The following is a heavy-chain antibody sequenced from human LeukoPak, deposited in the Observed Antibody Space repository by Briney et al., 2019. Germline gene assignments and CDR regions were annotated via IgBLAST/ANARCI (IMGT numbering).Heavy chain of an antibody. J-gene: IGHJ4*02. V-gene: IGHV3-23*01. Sequence: GSLRLSWETSGFTFSRYSMSWVRQAPGEGLEGVSAISGSGGSTYYADSVKGRFTISKDNSKNTLYLQMNSLRAEDTAVYYCAKRCPHKRGFDYWGQGTLVTVSS. CDR2: ISGSGGST. CDR1: GFTFSRYS. D-gene: IGHD1-26*01. CDR3: AKRCPHKRGFDY.